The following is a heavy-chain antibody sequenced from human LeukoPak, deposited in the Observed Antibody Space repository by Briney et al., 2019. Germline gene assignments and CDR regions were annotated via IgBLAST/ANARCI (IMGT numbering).Heavy chain of an antibody. J-gene: IGHJ5*02. CDR2: ISAYNGNT. CDR3: ARADTMVRGGTRFDP. D-gene: IGHD3-10*01. CDR1: GYTFTSYG. Sequence: ASVKVSCKASGYTFTSYGISWVRQAPGQGLEWMGWISAYNGNTNYAQKLQGRVTMTTDTSTSTAYMELRSLRSDDTAVYYCARADTMVRGGTRFDPWGQGTLVTVSS. V-gene: IGHV1-18*01.